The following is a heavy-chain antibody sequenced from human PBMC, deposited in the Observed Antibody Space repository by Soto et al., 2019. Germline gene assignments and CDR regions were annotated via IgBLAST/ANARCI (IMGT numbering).Heavy chain of an antibody. Sequence: SETLSLTCTVSGYSISNGYHWAWIRQPPGKGLEWIGSIYHSGTTFYNPSLKDQVVISADTSNNQFSLQLTSVTAADTAIYYCAKDNCLYGGCYSFDYWGQGTPVTVSS. CDR2: IYHSGTT. CDR1: GYSISNGYH. CDR3: AKDNCLYGGCYSFDY. D-gene: IGHD2-15*01. V-gene: IGHV4-38-2*02. J-gene: IGHJ4*02.